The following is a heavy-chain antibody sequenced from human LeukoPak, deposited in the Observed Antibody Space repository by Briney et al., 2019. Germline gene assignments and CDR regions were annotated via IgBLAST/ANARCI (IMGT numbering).Heavy chain of an antibody. CDR2: INPSGST. J-gene: IGHJ4*02. Sequence: SETMSLTWVVDGGSFSGYYWRWIRQPEEYGLKWTGEINPSGSTNYNPSLKSRVTISVDTSKNQFSLKLSSVTAADTAVYDCARKAVAGDYWGQGTLVTVSS. CDR1: GGSFSGYY. D-gene: IGHD6-19*01. V-gene: IGHV4-34*01. CDR3: ARKAVAGDY.